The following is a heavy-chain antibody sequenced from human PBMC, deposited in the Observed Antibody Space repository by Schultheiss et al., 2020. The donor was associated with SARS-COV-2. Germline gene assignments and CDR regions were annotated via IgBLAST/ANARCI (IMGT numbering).Heavy chain of an antibody. CDR1: GFTFSSYA. Sequence: GGSLRLSCAASGFTFSSYAMSWVRQAPGKGLEWVSSISSSSSYIYYADSVKGRFTISRDNSKNTLYLQMNSLRAEDTAVYYCARDVKVLRFLEWAPYYYMDVWGKGTTVTVSS. D-gene: IGHD3-3*01. V-gene: IGHV3-21*01. CDR2: ISSSSSYI. CDR3: ARDVKVLRFLEWAPYYYMDV. J-gene: IGHJ6*03.